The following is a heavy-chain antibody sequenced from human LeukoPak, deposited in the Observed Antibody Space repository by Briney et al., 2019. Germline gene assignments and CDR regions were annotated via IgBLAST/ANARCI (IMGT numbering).Heavy chain of an antibody. CDR3: ARGSMENYFDY. CDR2: IYTSGST. CDR1: GGSFSGYY. D-gene: IGHD2-2*01. Sequence: PSETLSLTCAVYGGSFSGYYWSWIRQPAGKGLEWIGRIYTSGSTNYNPSLKSRVTISVDTSKNQFSLKLSSVTAADTAVYYCARGSMENYFDYWGQGTLVTVSS. J-gene: IGHJ4*02. V-gene: IGHV4-59*10.